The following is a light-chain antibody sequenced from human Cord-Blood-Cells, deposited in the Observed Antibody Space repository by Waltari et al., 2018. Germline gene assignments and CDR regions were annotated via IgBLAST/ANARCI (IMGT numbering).Light chain of an antibody. CDR3: SSYTSSSTLV. Sequence: QSALTQPASVSGSPGQSFTISCTGTSSAVGGYNYVSWYQPHPGKAPKLMIYDVSNRPSGVSNRFSGSKSGNTASLTISGLQAEDEADYYCSSYTSSSTLVFGGGTKLTVL. J-gene: IGLJ2*01. V-gene: IGLV2-14*01. CDR1: SSAVGGYNY. CDR2: DVS.